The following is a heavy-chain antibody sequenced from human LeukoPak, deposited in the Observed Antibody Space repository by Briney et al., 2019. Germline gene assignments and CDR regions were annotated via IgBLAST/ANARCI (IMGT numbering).Heavy chain of an antibody. V-gene: IGHV4-31*03. J-gene: IGHJ5*02. D-gene: IGHD2-15*01. CDR1: GGSISSGGYY. Sequence: SETLSLTCTVSGGSISSGGYYWSWIRQHPGKGLEWIVYIYYSGSTYYNPSLKSRVTTSVDTSRNQFSLKLSSVTAADTAVYYCARGYCRGGSCYSDEYWFDPWGQGTLVTVSS. CDR2: IYYSGST. CDR3: ARGYCRGGSCYSDEYWFDP.